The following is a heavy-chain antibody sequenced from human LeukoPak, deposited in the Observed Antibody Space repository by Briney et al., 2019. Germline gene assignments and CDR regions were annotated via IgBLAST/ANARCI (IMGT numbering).Heavy chain of an antibody. CDR3: ARDQKVTMVRGVIITKNYYYYMDV. J-gene: IGHJ6*03. CDR1: GFTFSSYW. D-gene: IGHD3-10*01. Sequence: GGSLRLSCAASGFTFSSYWMSWVRQAPGKGLEWVANIKQDGSEKYYVDSGKGRFTISRDNAKNSLYLQMNSLRAEDTAVYYCARDQKVTMVRGVIITKNYYYYMDVWGKGTTVTISS. CDR2: IKQDGSEK. V-gene: IGHV3-7*01.